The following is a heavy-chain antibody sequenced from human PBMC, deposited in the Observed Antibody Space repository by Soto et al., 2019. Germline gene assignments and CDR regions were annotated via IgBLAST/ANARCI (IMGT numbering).Heavy chain of an antibody. V-gene: IGHV3-23*01. Sequence: PGGSLRLSCAASGITFSTYAMSWVRRAPGKGLEWVSTIGSNGADKQYADFVKGRFTVSRDSSKSTLSLQMNSLRAEDTAVYYCAADYLRHNSLNGYYYSYGMDGWGQGTTVTV. J-gene: IGHJ6*02. CDR2: IGSNGADK. CDR3: AADYLRHNSLNGYYYSYGMDG. CDR1: GITFSTYA. D-gene: IGHD4-17*01.